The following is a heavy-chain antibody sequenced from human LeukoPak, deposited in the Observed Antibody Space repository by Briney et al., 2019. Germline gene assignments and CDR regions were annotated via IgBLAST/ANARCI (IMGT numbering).Heavy chain of an antibody. CDR1: GGSISSYY. CDR2: IYTSGST. CDR3: ASLRVGAGYAFDI. V-gene: IGHV4-4*07. D-gene: IGHD1-26*01. Sequence: PSETLSLTCTVSGGSISSYYWSWTRQPAGKGLEWIGRIYTSGSTNYNPSLKSRVTMSVDTSKNQFSLKLSSVTAADTAVYYCASLRVGAGYAFDIWGQGTMVTVSS. J-gene: IGHJ3*02.